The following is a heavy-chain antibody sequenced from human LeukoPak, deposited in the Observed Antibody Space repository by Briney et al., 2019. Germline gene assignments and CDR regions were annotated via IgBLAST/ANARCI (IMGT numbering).Heavy chain of an antibody. D-gene: IGHD1-7*01. Sequence: RRGAPLQISCKGSGSIFTSYRIGWVRPLPGKGLKWMGIINPADSDTRYSPSFQGQVTISVDKSISTTYLQWSSLKASDTAIYYCARHSVTGTASFYAFNIWGQGTMVTVSS. V-gene: IGHV5-51*01. CDR2: INPADSDT. CDR1: GSIFTSYR. CDR3: ARHSVTGTASFYAFNI. J-gene: IGHJ3*02.